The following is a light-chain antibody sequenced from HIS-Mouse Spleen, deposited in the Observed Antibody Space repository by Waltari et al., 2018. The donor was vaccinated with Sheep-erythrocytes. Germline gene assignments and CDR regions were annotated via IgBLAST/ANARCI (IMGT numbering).Light chain of an antibody. V-gene: IGLV2-14*03. Sequence: QSALTQPASVYGSPGQSIPISCTGTSSHVGGYNYVSWYQQHPGKAPKLMIYDVSNRPSGVSNRFSGSKSGNTASLTISGLQAEDEADYYCSSYTSSSTLVVFGGGTKLTVL. CDR2: DVS. CDR1: SSHVGGYNY. CDR3: SSYTSSSTLVV. J-gene: IGLJ2*01.